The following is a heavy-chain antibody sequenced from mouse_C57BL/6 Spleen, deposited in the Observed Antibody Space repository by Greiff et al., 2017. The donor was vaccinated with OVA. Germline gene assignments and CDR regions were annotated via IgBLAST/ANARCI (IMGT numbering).Heavy chain of an antibody. CDR1: GYSFTDYN. Sequence: VQLQQSGPELVKPGASVKISCTASGYSFTDYNMNWVKQSNGKSLEWIGVINPNDGSTSYNQKFKGKATLTVDQACITAYMQLNSLTSEDSAVDYCARFGYYSYYAMDDWGQGTSVTVSS. CDR2: INPNDGST. D-gene: IGHD2-3*01. J-gene: IGHJ4*01. CDR3: ARFGYYSYYAMDD. V-gene: IGHV1-39*01.